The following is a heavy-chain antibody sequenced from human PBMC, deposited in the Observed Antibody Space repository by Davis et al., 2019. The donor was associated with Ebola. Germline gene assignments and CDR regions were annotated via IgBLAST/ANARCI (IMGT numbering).Heavy chain of an antibody. D-gene: IGHD1-26*01. CDR1: GFTFSGYW. CDR3: ARRLLISSRGGMDV. CDR2: SSTSAEHI. J-gene: IGHJ6*02. Sequence: GESLKISCTGSGFTFSGYWMNWVRQAPGKEPEWVAHSSTSAEHISYAESVKGRFTVSRDDAQSSLFLQMSSLRDEDTAVYYCARRLLISSRGGMDVWGQGTTVTVSS. V-gene: IGHV3-48*02.